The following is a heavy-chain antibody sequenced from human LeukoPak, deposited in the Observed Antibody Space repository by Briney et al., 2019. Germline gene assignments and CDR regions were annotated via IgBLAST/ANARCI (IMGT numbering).Heavy chain of an antibody. D-gene: IGHD3-22*01. V-gene: IGHV4-39*01. Sequence: SETLSLTCTVSGGSISSSSYYWGWIRQPPGQGLEWIGSIYYSGSTYYNPSLKSRVTISVDTSKNQFSLKLSSVTAADTAVYYCARWGEDYYDSSGYHTSHAFDIWGQGTMVTVSS. CDR2: IYYSGST. CDR3: ARWGEDYYDSSGYHTSHAFDI. CDR1: GGSISSSSYY. J-gene: IGHJ3*02.